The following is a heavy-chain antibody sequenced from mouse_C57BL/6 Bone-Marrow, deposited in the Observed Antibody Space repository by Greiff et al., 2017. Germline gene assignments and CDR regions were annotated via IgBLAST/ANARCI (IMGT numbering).Heavy chain of an antibody. Sequence: QVQLQQPGAELVKPGASVKLSCKASGYTFTSYWMQWVNQRPGQGLEWIGEIDPSDSYTNYKNKLKCKATLTVHTSSSTAYMQLSSLTSEDSAVYYCARSITTVPYFDYWGQGTTLTVSS. CDR3: ARSITTVPYFDY. D-gene: IGHD1-1*01. V-gene: IGHV1-50*01. CDR2: IDPSDSYT. J-gene: IGHJ2*01. CDR1: GYTFTSYW.